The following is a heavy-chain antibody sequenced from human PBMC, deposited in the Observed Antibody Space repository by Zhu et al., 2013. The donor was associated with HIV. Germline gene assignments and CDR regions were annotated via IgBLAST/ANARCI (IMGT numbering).Heavy chain of an antibody. D-gene: IGHD3-3*01. CDR3: ARIYYDFWSGYSPGYMDV. V-gene: IGHV1-8*03. J-gene: IGHJ6*03. Sequence: PGASVKVSCKASGYTFTSYDINWVRQATGQGLEWMGWMNPNSGNTGYAQKFQGRVTITRNTSISTAYMELSSLRSEDTAVYYCARIYYDFWSGYSPGYMDVWGKGTTVTVSS. CDR1: GYTFTSYD. CDR2: MNPNSGNT.